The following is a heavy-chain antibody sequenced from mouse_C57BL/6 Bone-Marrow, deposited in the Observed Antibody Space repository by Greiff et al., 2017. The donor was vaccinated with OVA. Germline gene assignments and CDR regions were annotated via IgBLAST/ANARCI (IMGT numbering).Heavy chain of an antibody. CDR1: GFSLSTFGMG. Sequence: QVTLKVSGPGILQPSQTLSLTCSFSGFSLSTFGMGVGWIRQPSGKGLEWLAHIWWDDDKYYNPALKSRLTISKDTSKNQVFLKIANVDTADTATDYCARGSSYWYFDVWGTGTTVTVSS. CDR2: IWWDDDK. CDR3: ARGSSYWYFDV. D-gene: IGHD1-1*01. J-gene: IGHJ1*03. V-gene: IGHV8-8*01.